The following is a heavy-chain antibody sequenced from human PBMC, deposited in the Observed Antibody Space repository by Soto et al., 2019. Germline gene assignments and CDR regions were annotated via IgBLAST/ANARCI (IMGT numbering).Heavy chain of an antibody. CDR3: ARVRYIVVVVAATEDAFDI. CDR2: MNPNSGNT. CDR1: GYTFTSYD. J-gene: IGHJ3*02. V-gene: IGHV1-8*01. Sequence: ASVKVSCKASGYTFTSYDINWVRQATGQGLEWMGWMNPNSGNTGYAQKFQGRVTMTRNTSISTAYMELSSLRSEDTAVYYCARVRYIVVVVAATEDAFDIWGQGTMVTVSS. D-gene: IGHD2-15*01.